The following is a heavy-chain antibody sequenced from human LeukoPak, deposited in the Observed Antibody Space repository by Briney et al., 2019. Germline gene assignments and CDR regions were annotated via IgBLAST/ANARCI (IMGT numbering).Heavy chain of an antibody. V-gene: IGHV4-61*02. J-gene: IGHJ5*02. CDR3: ARDLGYGNWFDP. D-gene: IGHD5-12*01. CDR1: GGSLSSGSYY. CDR2: IYTSGST. Sequence: SQTLSLTCTVSGGSLSSGSYYWRWLRQPAGKGLEWIGRIYTSGSTNYNPSPKSRVTISVDTSKNQFSLKLSSVTAADTAVYYCARDLGYGNWFDPWGQGTLVTVSS.